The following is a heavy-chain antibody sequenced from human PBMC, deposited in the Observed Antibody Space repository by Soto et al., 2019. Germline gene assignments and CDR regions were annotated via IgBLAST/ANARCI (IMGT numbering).Heavy chain of an antibody. CDR3: AREGGSGNYRYYAMDV. CDR2: IIPIFGTA. J-gene: IGHJ6*02. V-gene: IGHV1-69*12. D-gene: IGHD3-10*01. CDR1: GGTFSSYA. Sequence: QVQLVQSGAEVKKPGSSVKVSCKASGGTFSSYAISWVRQAPGQGLEWMGGIIPIFGTANYAQKFQGRVTFTGDESTGTAYMALSSLRAEATAVYYGAREGGSGNYRYYAMDVWGQGTTVTVSS.